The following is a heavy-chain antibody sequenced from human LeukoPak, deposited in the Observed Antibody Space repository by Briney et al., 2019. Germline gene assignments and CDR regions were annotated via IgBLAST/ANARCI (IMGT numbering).Heavy chain of an antibody. D-gene: IGHD6-6*01. CDR1: GFTFSNFG. Sequence: GGSLRLSCTASGFTFSNFGMSWVRQAPGKGLEWVSCISGSGSSKYYADAVKGRFIISRDNSKKTLFLQMKRRRAEDTAVNYCAKAGRIAARPTPFDIRGQGTMVTVSS. V-gene: IGHV3-23*01. CDR2: ISGSGSSK. CDR3: AKAGRIAARPTPFDI. J-gene: IGHJ3*02.